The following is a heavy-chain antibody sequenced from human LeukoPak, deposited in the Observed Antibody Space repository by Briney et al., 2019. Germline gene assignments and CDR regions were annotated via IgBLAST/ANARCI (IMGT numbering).Heavy chain of an antibody. CDR2: IIPIFGTA. Sequence: VASVKVSCKASGGTFSSYAISWVRQAPGQGLEWMGGIIPIFGTANYAQKFQGRVTITADKSTSTAYMELSSLRSEDTAGYYCARVLWFGELLRWGQGTLVTVSS. V-gene: IGHV1-69*06. CDR1: GGTFSSYA. D-gene: IGHD3-10*01. J-gene: IGHJ4*02. CDR3: ARVLWFGELLR.